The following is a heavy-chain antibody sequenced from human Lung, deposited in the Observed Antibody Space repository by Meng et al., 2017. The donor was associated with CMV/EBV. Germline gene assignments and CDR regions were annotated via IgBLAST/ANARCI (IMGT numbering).Heavy chain of an antibody. D-gene: IGHD6-13*01. CDR1: GGSISSGGYY. CDR2: IYYSGST. V-gene: IGHV4-31*03. CDR3: ARPGAAAETEGFDL. J-gene: IGHJ2*01. Sequence: TLSLXXTVSGGSISSGGYYWSWIRQHPGKGLEWIGYIYYSGSTYYNPSLKSRVTISVDTSKNQFSLKLSSVTAADTAVYYCARPGAAAETEGFDLWGRGTLVXVSS.